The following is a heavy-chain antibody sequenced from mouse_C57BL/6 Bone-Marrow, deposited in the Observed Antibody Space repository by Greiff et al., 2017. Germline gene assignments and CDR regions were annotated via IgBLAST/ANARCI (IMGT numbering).Heavy chain of an antibody. CDR3: ASPLYYDYDPYFDV. D-gene: IGHD2-4*01. CDR2: IDPSDSYT. V-gene: IGHV1-69*01. CDR1: GYTFTSYW. J-gene: IGHJ1*03. Sequence: QVQLQQPGAELVMPGASVKLSCKASGYTFTSYWMHWVKQRPGQGLEWIGEIDPSDSYTNYNQKFKGKSTFTVDKSSSTAYMQLSSLTSEDSAVYYCASPLYYDYDPYFDVWGTGTTVTVSS.